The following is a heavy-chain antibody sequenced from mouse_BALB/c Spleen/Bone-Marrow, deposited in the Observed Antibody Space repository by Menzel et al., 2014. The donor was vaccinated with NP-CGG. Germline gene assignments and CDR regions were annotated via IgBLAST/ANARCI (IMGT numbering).Heavy chain of an antibody. D-gene: IGHD2-4*01. CDR2: IDASDSYT. CDR3: PMVDYDGGFYFDY. V-gene: IGHV1S127*01. J-gene: IGHJ2*01. CDR1: GYTFTSYC. Sequence: VHLVESGAELVKPGASVKMSCKASGYTFTSYCMHWVKQRPGQGLEWIGTIDASDSYTCYNQKFKGKATLTVDTSSSTAYMQISSLASEDSAFYYCPMVDYDGGFYFDYWGQGTPLTVSS.